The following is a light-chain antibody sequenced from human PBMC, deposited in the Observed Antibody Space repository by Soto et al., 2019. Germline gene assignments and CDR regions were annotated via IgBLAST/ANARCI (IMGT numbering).Light chain of an antibody. CDR1: QSITNNY. Sequence: EIVLTQSPGTLSLSPGERATLSCRASQSITNNYLAWYQQKPGRAHRLLIYGASSRATGIPDRFSGSGSGTDFTLTISGLEPEDFAVYYCQQYASSPETFGQGTKV. CDR2: GAS. V-gene: IGKV3-20*01. CDR3: QQYASSPET. J-gene: IGKJ1*01.